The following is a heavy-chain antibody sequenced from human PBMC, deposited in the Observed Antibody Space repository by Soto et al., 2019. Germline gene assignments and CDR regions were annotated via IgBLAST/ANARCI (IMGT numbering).Heavy chain of an antibody. J-gene: IGHJ6*02. CDR2: INPSGGST. Sequence: ASVKVSCKASGYTFTSYYMHWVRQAPGQGLEWMGIINPSGGSTSYAQKFQGRVTMTRDTSTSTVYMELSSLRSEDTAVYYCARAAGRGYSYAYSSGMDVWGQGTTVTVSS. CDR1: GYTFTSYY. CDR3: ARAAGRGYSYAYSSGMDV. V-gene: IGHV1-46*01. D-gene: IGHD5-18*01.